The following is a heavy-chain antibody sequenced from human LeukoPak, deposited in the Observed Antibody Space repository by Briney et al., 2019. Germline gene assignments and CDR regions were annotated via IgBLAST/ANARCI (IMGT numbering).Heavy chain of an antibody. Sequence: SQTLSLTCAISGDSVSSNSAAWNWIRQSPSRGLEWLGRTYYRSKWYNDYAVSVKSRITINPDTSKNQFSLQLNSVTPEDTAVYYCARGIAVAGSGYYYYYMDVWGKGTTVTVSS. CDR1: GDSVSSNSAA. D-gene: IGHD6-19*01. J-gene: IGHJ6*03. CDR2: TYYRSKWYN. V-gene: IGHV6-1*01. CDR3: ARGIAVAGSGYYYYYMDV.